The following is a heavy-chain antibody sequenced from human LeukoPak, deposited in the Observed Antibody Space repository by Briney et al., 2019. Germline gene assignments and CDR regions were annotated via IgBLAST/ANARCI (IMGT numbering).Heavy chain of an antibody. CDR1: GFTFSHYA. D-gene: IGHD2-2*01. Sequence: PGGSLRLSCAASGFTFSHYAMHWVRQAPGKGLEYVTTISSNGGSTYYANSVKGRFTISRDNSKNTLYLQMGSLRAEDMAVYYCARGAIVVLPAATPFDYWGQGTLVTVSS. V-gene: IGHV3-64*01. CDR3: ARGAIVVLPAATPFDY. CDR2: ISSNGGST. J-gene: IGHJ4*02.